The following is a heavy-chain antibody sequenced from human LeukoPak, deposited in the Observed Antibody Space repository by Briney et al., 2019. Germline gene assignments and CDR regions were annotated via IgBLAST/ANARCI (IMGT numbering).Heavy chain of an antibody. Sequence: SETLSLTCTVSAGSISNYYWSWIRQPPGKGLEWIGYIFYTGTTSYSPSLKSRVTMSVDTSRNQFSLRLNSVTAADTAVYYCARRLAVTGRYYFDYWGQGSLVTVSS. CDR1: AGSISNYY. D-gene: IGHD4-11*01. V-gene: IGHV4-59*01. CDR3: ARRLAVTGRYYFDY. J-gene: IGHJ4*02. CDR2: IFYTGTT.